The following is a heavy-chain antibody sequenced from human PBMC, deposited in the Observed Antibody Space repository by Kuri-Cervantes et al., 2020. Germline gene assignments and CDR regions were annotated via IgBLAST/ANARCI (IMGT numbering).Heavy chain of an antibody. D-gene: IGHD5-18*01. Sequence: GGSLRLSCTASGFTFGDYAMSWFRQAPGKGLEWVGFIRSKAYGGTTEYAASVKGRFTISRDDSKSIAYLQMNSLRAEDTAVYYCARRTAMVNGFDYWGQGTLVTVSS. CDR2: IRSKAYGGTT. J-gene: IGHJ4*02. V-gene: IGHV3-49*03. CDR3: ARRTAMVNGFDY. CDR1: GFTFGDYA.